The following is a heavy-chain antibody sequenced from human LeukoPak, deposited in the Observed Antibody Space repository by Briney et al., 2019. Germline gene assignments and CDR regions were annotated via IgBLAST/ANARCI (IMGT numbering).Heavy chain of an antibody. J-gene: IGHJ5*02. CDR2: ISGSGGST. V-gene: IGHV3-23*01. CDR1: GFTFSSYA. Sequence: GGSLRLSCAASGFTFSSYAMSWVRQAPGKGLEWVSAISGSGGSTYYADSVKGRFTISRENSKNTLYLQMNSLRAEDTAVYYCAKCGVEFGRIGNNWFDPWGQGPLVTVPS. D-gene: IGHD1-26*01. CDR3: AKCGVEFGRIGNNWFDP.